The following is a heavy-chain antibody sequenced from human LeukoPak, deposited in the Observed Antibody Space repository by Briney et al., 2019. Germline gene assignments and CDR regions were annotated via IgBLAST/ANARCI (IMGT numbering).Heavy chain of an antibody. CDR2: IYHSGST. V-gene: IGHV4-38-2*02. CDR3: ARHGGSVVDIDALDI. D-gene: IGHD3-22*01. Sequence: SETLSLTCTVSGFSIGSGDYWGWVRQPPGKGLEWIGSIYHSGSTYYNPSLKSRVTISVDPSKNQFSLKLNSVTAADTAVYYCARHGGSVVDIDALDIWGQGIMVTV. J-gene: IGHJ3*02. CDR1: GFSIGSGDY.